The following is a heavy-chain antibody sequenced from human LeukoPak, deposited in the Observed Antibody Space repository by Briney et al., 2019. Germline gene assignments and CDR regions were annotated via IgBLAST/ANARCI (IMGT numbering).Heavy chain of an antibody. Sequence: PGGSLRLSCAASGFTFSTYWMSWVRQAPGKGLEWVANIKQDGSEKYYVDSVKGRFTISRDNAQNSLYLQMNSLRAEDTAVYFCARASPYNYGMDVWGQGTTVTVSS. J-gene: IGHJ6*02. V-gene: IGHV3-7*03. CDR2: IKQDGSEK. CDR3: ARASPYNYGMDV. CDR1: GFTFSTYW.